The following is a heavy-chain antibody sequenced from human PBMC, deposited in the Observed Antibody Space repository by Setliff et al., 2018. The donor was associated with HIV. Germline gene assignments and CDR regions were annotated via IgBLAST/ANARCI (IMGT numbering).Heavy chain of an antibody. D-gene: IGHD1-26*01. J-gene: IGHJ6*02. Sequence: PGGSLRLSCAASGFTFDDYAMHWVRQAPGKGLEWVSAISGSGGSTYYADSVKGRFTISRDNAKNSLYLQMNSLRADDTAVYFCARPTNIDTLYYGSQNFYMYYYGLDFWGQGTTVTVSS. CDR3: ARPTNIDTLYYGSQNFYMYYYGLDF. V-gene: IGHV3-23*01. CDR1: GFTFDDYA. CDR2: ISGSGGST.